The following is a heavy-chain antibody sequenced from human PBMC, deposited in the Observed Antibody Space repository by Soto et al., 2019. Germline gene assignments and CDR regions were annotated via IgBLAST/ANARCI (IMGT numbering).Heavy chain of an antibody. V-gene: IGHV4-39*01. D-gene: IGHD3-16*02. Sequence: QLQLQESGPGLVKPSETLSLTCTVSGGSISSSSYYWGWIRQPPGKGLEWIGSIYYSGSTYYNPSLKSRVTISVDTSKNQFSLKLSSVTAADTAVYYYATWEGELSPFDYWGQGTLVTVSS. CDR1: GGSISSSSYY. CDR2: IYYSGST. J-gene: IGHJ4*02. CDR3: ATWEGELSPFDY.